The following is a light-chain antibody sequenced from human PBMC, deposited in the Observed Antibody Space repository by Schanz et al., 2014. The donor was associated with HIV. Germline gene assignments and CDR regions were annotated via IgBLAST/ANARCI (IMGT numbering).Light chain of an antibody. V-gene: IGLV1-47*01. CDR2: RNN. Sequence: QSVLTQPPSVSETPGQRVTISCSGSSSNIGSNTVNWYQQLPGTAPKLLIYRNNQRPSGVPDRFSGSKSGTSASLAISGLRSEDEASYYCSTWDDSLSGRLFGGGTKLTVL. CDR1: SSNIGSNT. J-gene: IGLJ2*01. CDR3: STWDDSLSGRL.